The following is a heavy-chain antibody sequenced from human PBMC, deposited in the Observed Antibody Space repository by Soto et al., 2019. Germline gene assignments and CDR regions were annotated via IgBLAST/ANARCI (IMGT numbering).Heavy chain of an antibody. J-gene: IGHJ6*02. CDR1: GGSVSSGSYY. CDR3: ARDRLYCIGGGCHSGYYNGMDV. V-gene: IGHV4-61*01. Sequence: AETLSLTCXVSGGSVSSGSYYWSWIRQPPGKGLEWIGYIYYSGSTNYNPSLKSRVTISVDTSKNQFSLKLSSVTAADTAIYYCARDRLYCIGGGCHSGYYNGMDVWGQGTTVTVSS. D-gene: IGHD2-15*01. CDR2: IYYSGST.